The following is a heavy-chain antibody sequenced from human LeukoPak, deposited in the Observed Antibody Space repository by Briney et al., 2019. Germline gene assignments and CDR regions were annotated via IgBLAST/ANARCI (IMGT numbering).Heavy chain of an antibody. D-gene: IGHD6-13*01. CDR2: IYHSGST. J-gene: IGHJ6*02. Sequence: SETLSLTCAVSGGSISSGGYSWSWIRQPPGKGLEWIGYIYHSGSTYYNPSLKSRVTISVDTSKNQFSLKLSSVTAADTAVYYCARGVYVWLEQQLYDYYGMDVWGQGTTVTVSS. CDR3: ARGVYVWLEQQLYDYYGMDV. V-gene: IGHV4-30-2*01. CDR1: GGSISSGGYS.